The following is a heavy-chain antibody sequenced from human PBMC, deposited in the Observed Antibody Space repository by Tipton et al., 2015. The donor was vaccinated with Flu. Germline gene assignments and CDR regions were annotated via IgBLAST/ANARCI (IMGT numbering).Heavy chain of an antibody. V-gene: IGHV4-39*07. CDR3: ARYPESNYHWFGP. CDR1: GASLRSSSYY. J-gene: IGHJ5*02. Sequence: TLSLTCTVSGASLRSSSYYWGWIRQPQGKGLEWIGSFYYDVGTYYNPSLNSRVTISVDESKNQFSLRLTSVTAADTAVYYCARYPESNYHWFGPWGQGALVTVSA. D-gene: IGHD4-11*01. CDR2: FYYDVGT.